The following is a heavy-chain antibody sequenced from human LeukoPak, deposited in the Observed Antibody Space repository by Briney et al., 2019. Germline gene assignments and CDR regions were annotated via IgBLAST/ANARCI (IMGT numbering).Heavy chain of an antibody. D-gene: IGHD2-2*01. Sequence: SETLSLTCTVSGDSVSSSRYFWGWIRQPPGKALEWLGHVYYSGSTYYNLSLKSRVSISVDMSKNLFSLKLSSVTAADTATYFFAGLGARDIVLVPAAMVDHWGQGTPVTISS. CDR1: GDSVSSSRYF. CDR2: VYYSGST. CDR3: AGLGARDIVLVPAAMVDH. V-gene: IGHV4-39*01. J-gene: IGHJ4*02.